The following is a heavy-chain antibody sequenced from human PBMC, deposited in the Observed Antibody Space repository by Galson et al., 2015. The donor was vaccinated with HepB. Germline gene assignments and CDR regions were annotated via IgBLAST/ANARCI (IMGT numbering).Heavy chain of an antibody. CDR2: ISAYNGNT. CDR1: GYTFTSYG. CDR3: ARVDIWSGSSYQHDY. V-gene: IGHV1-18*04. J-gene: IGHJ4*02. Sequence: SVKVSCKASGYTFTSYGISWVRQAPGQGLEWMGWISAYNGNTNYAQKLQGRVTMTTDTSTSTAYMELRSLRSDDTAVYYCARVDIWSGSSYQHDYWGQGTLVTVSS. D-gene: IGHD3-3*01.